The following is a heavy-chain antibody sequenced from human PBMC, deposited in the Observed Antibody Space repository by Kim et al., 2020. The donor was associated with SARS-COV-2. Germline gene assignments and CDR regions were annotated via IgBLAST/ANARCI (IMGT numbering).Heavy chain of an antibody. D-gene: IGHD1-26*01. CDR2: ISSSANTI. Sequence: GGSLRLSCAASRFTFSSSKMHWVRQAPGEGLEWVSHISSSANTIYYADSVKGRFTISRDNAKNSLYLQMNSLRAEDTAVYYCARERSGSNEAFDIWGQGTMVTVAS. V-gene: IGHV3-48*03. CDR3: ARERSGSNEAFDI. CDR1: RFTFSSSK. J-gene: IGHJ3*02.